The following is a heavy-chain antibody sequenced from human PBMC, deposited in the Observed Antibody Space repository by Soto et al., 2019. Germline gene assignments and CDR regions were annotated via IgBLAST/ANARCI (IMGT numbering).Heavy chain of an antibody. Sequence: GGALRLSCAAPGFTFSSYAMHWVRQAPGKGLECVAVISYDGSNKYYADSVKGRFTISRDNSKNTLYLQMNSLRAEDTAVYYCARDYFIYDSSGYGSDIWGQGTMVTV. D-gene: IGHD3-22*01. CDR1: GFTFSSYA. CDR2: ISYDGSNK. J-gene: IGHJ3*02. V-gene: IGHV3-30-3*01. CDR3: ARDYFIYDSSGYGSDI.